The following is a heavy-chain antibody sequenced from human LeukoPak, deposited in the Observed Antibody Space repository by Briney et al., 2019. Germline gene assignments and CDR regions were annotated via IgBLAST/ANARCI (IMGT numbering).Heavy chain of an antibody. CDR3: ARTTPRAHGFDY. CDR2: INHSGST. CDR1: GGSFSGYY. J-gene: IGHJ4*02. Sequence: NTSETLSPTCAVYGGSFSGYYWSWIRQPPGKGLEWIGEINHSGSTNYNPSLKSRVTISVDTSKNQFSLKLSSVTAADTAVYYCARTTPRAHGFDYWGQGTLVTVSS. V-gene: IGHV4-34*01. D-gene: IGHD1-26*01.